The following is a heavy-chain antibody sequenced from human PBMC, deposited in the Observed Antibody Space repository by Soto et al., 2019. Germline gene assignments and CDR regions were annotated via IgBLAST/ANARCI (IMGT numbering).Heavy chain of an antibody. CDR3: ARVGWVAPRTFAY. V-gene: IGHV4-59*01. Sequence: PSETLALTCTDSGGSISSDYWSWVRQPPGKGLEWIGYIYFSGSTNYNPSLESRVTISLDASKTQFSLQLRSLTTADTAVYYCARVGWVAPRTFAYWGQGTLVTVSS. CDR1: GGSISSDY. J-gene: IGHJ4*02. D-gene: IGHD6-6*01. CDR2: IYFSGST.